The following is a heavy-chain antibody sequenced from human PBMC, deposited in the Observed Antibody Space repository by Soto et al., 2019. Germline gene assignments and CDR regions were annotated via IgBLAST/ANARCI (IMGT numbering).Heavy chain of an antibody. CDR2: VSAYNGNT. Sequence: ASVKVSCKASGYTFTSYGISWVRQAPGQGLEWMGWVSAYNGNTNYAQKLQGRVTMTTDTSTSTAYMELRSLRSDDTAVYYCARLVEELGAFDIWGQGTMVTVSS. D-gene: IGHD3-3*02. CDR1: GYTFTSYG. CDR3: ARLVEELGAFDI. V-gene: IGHV1-18*01. J-gene: IGHJ3*02.